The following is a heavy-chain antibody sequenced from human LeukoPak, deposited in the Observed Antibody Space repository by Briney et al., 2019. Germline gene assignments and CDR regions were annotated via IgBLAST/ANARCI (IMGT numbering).Heavy chain of an antibody. J-gene: IGHJ5*02. CDR2: IYYSGST. CDR1: GGSFSGYY. CDR3: ARQGSGSYYSWFDP. Sequence: PSETLSLTCAVYGGSFSGYYWGWIRQPPGKGLEWIGSIYYSGSTYYNPSLKSRVTISVDTSKNQFSLKLSSVTAADTAVYYCARQGSGSYYSWFDPWGQGTLVTVSS. D-gene: IGHD3-10*01. V-gene: IGHV4-39*01.